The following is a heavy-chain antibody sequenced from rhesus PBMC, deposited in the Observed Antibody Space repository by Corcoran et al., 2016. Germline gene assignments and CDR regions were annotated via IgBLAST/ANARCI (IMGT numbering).Heavy chain of an antibody. CDR2: IYGGSGST. CDR1: GGSISSNY. Sequence: QVQLQESGPGLVKPSETLSLTCAVSGGSISSNYWSWIRQSPGKGLEWIGYIYGGSGSTSYNPSLKSRVSISTDTCKNQCSLKLSSVTAADTAVYYCARYGMGELRYDYWGQGVLVTVSS. D-gene: IGHD1-44*01. CDR3: ARYGMGELRYDY. V-gene: IGHV4-147*01. J-gene: IGHJ4*01.